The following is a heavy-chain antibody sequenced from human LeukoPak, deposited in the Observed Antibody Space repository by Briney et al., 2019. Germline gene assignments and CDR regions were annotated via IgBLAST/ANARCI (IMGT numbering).Heavy chain of an antibody. V-gene: IGHV3-23*01. CDR2: ISGSGGST. CDR3: ARDRAATSWFDY. J-gene: IGHJ4*02. D-gene: IGHD6-25*01. CDR1: GFTFSSYA. Sequence: PGGSLRLSCAASGFTFSSYAMSWVRQAPGKGLEWVSAISGSGGSTYYADSVKGRFTISRDNSKNTLYLQMNSLRAEDTAVYYCARDRAATSWFDYWGQGTLVTVSS.